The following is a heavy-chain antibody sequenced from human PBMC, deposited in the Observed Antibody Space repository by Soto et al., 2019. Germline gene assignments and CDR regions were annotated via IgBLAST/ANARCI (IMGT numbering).Heavy chain of an antibody. Sequence: GGSLRLSCAASGFTFSSYAMHWVRQAPGKGLEWVAVISYDGSNKYYADSVKGRFTISRDNSKNTLYLQMNSLRAEDTAVYYCARGRYSYVKSPLYGMDVWGQGTTVTVS. D-gene: IGHD5-18*01. CDR1: GFTFSSYA. CDR2: ISYDGSNK. J-gene: IGHJ6*02. CDR3: ARGRYSYVKSPLYGMDV. V-gene: IGHV3-30-3*01.